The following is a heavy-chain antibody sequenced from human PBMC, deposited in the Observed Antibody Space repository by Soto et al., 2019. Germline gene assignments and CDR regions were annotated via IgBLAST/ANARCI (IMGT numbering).Heavy chain of an antibody. CDR3: ARDKGWYTY. J-gene: IGHJ4*01. CDR2: VFSGGST. Sequence: EVQLVESGGGLVQPGGSLRLSCVASGFTVSSNYMSWVRQAPGKGLEWVSVVFSGGSTYYADAVKGRFTISRDNSKNTLYLQMNSLRAEDTAVYYCARDKGWYTYWGHGTLVTVSS. D-gene: IGHD6-19*01. CDR1: GFTVSSNY. V-gene: IGHV3-66*01.